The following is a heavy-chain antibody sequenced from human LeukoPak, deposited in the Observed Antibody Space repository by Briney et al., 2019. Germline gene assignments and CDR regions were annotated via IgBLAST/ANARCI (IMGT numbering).Heavy chain of an antibody. CDR2: ISYDGTYK. D-gene: IGHD6-19*01. CDR1: GFSFSSYT. CDR3: ARSNSSAWHNFEY. Sequence: PGTSLRLSCAASGFSFSSYTLHWLRQVPGTGLEWVAVISYDGTYKCYADSVKGRFTISRDNSKDTLYLQIDSLRAGDTAVYHCARSNSSAWHNFEYWGQGTPVTVSS. J-gene: IGHJ4*02. V-gene: IGHV3-30*14.